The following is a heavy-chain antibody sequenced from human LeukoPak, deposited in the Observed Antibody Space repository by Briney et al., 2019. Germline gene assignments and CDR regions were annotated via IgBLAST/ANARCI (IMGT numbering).Heavy chain of an antibody. D-gene: IGHD4-23*01. V-gene: IGHV1-8*01. CDR3: ARGHYGGNRYFDI. CDR2: IHPNSGKT. CDR1: GYTFRSYE. J-gene: IGHJ4*02. Sequence: ASVKVSCKASGYTFRSYEIDWVRQAPGQGLEWVGWIHPNSGKTGYAQKFQGRVTMTRDTSTETAFMELSSLKFDDTAIFYCARGHYGGNRYFDIWGQGTLVTVSS.